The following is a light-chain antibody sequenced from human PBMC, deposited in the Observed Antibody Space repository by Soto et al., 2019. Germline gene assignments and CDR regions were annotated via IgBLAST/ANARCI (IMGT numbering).Light chain of an antibody. Sequence: THMTQSPSSLSASVADRVTITCRASQNIFDFLNWYQQKPGKAPKLLIYAASSLQSGVPSRFSGSGSGTEFSLTISSLQPDDFATYYCQQYNTYSTFGQGTRLEIK. J-gene: IGKJ5*01. CDR3: QQYNTYST. CDR1: QNIFDF. V-gene: IGKV1-5*01. CDR2: AAS.